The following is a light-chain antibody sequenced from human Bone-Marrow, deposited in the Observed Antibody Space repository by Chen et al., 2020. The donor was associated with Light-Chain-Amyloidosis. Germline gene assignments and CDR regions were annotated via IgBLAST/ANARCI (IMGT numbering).Light chain of an antibody. J-gene: IGLJ2*01. CDR1: DLPTKY. Sequence: SYELTQPPSVSVSPGQTARITCSGDDLPTKYAYGYQQKPGQAPVLVIHRDTARPSGISERLAGSSSGTTATLTISGVQAEDEADYHCQSADSSGTYEEIFGGGTKLTVL. CDR2: RDT. V-gene: IGLV3-25*03. CDR3: QSADSSGTYEEI.